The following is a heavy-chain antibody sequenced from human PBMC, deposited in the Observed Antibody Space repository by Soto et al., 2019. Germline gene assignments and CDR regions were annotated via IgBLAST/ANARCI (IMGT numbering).Heavy chain of an antibody. CDR1: GGSISSSSYY. CDR2: IYYSGST. J-gene: IGHJ6*02. V-gene: IGHV4-39*01. Sequence: PSETLSLTCTVSGGSISSSSYYWGWIRQPPGKGLEWIGSIYYSGSTYYNPSLKSRVTISVDTSKNQFSLKLSSVTAADTAVYYCARQGFGATHGLVDVWGQGTTVTVSS. D-gene: IGHD3-10*01. CDR3: ARQGFGATHGLVDV.